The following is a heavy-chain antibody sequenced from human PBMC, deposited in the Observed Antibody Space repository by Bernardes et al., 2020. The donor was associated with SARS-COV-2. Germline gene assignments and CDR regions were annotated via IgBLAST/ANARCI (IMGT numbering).Heavy chain of an antibody. D-gene: IGHD3-16*01. CDR2: IRSKANSYAT. Sequence: GGSLRLSCAASGFTFSGSAMHWVRQASGKGLEWVGRIRSKANSYATAYAASVKGRFTISRDDSKNTAYLQMNSLKTEDTAVYYCARDRLYEAAGDHWGQGTLVTVSS. CDR1: GFTFSGSA. J-gene: IGHJ4*02. CDR3: ARDRLYEAAGDH. V-gene: IGHV3-73*01.